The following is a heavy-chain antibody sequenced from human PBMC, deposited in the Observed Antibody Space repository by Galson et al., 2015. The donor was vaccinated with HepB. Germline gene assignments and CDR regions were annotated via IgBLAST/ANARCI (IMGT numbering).Heavy chain of an antibody. CDR3: ARDLGDILTGYYHFDY. V-gene: IGHV3-11*01. D-gene: IGHD3-9*01. CDR2: ISSSGSTI. Sequence: SLRLSCAASGFTFSDYYMSWIRQAPGKGLEWVSYISSSGSTIYYADSVKGRFTISRDNAKNSLYLQMNSLRAEDTAVYYCARDLGDILTGYYHFDYWGQGTLVTVSS. J-gene: IGHJ4*02. CDR1: GFTFSDYY.